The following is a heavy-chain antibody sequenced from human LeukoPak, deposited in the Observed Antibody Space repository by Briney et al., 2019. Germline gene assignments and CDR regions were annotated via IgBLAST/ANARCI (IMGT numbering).Heavy chain of an antibody. CDR2: IWYDGSNK. CDR1: GFTFSSYG. Sequence: GGSLRLSCAASGFTFSSYGMHWVRQAPGKGLEWVAVIWYDGSNKYYADSVKGRFTISRDNSKNTLYLQMNSLRAEDTAVYYCAREAIQLLYGMDVWGQGTTVTVSS. D-gene: IGHD5-18*01. J-gene: IGHJ6*02. V-gene: IGHV3-33*08. CDR3: AREAIQLLYGMDV.